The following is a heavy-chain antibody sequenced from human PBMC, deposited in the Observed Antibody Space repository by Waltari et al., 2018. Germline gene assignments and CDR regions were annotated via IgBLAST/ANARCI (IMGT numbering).Heavy chain of an antibody. CDR3: AGGQGRWLQTLDY. CDR2: IYYSGST. Sequence: QVQLQESGPGLVKPSQTLSLTCTVSGGSISSGGYYWSWIRQHPGKGLEWIGYIYYSGSTYYNPSLKGRVNNSVDTSKNQFSLKASSVTAADTAGDYWAGGQGRWLQTLDYWGQGTLVTVSS. CDR1: GGSISSGGYY. J-gene: IGHJ4*02. V-gene: IGHV4-31*03. D-gene: IGHD5-12*01.